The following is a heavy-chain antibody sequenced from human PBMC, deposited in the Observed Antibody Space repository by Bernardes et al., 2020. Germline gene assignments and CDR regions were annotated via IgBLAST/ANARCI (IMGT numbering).Heavy chain of an antibody. CDR3: AKDRSDSGSYYGNYFDY. D-gene: IGHD1-26*01. J-gene: IGHJ4*02. CDR2: ISGSGGST. CDR1: GFTFSSYA. V-gene: IGHV3-23*01. Sequence: GGSLRLSCAASGFTFSSYAMSWVRQAPGKGLEWVSAISGSGGSTYYADSVKGRFTISRDNSKNTLYLQMNSLRAEDTAVYYCAKDRSDSGSYYGNYFDYWGQGTLVTVSS.